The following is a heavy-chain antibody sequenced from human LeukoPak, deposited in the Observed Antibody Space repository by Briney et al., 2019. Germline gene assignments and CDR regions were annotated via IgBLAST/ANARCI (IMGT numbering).Heavy chain of an antibody. Sequence: GASVKVSCKASGYTFTGYYMHWVRQASGQGLEWLGWINPNSGGTNYAQKFQGRVTMTRDTSISTAYMELSRLRSDDTAVYYCARDTSSLMGFDPWGQGTLVTVSS. CDR1: GYTFTGYY. D-gene: IGHD6-13*01. V-gene: IGHV1-2*02. CDR2: INPNSGGT. J-gene: IGHJ5*02. CDR3: ARDTSSLMGFDP.